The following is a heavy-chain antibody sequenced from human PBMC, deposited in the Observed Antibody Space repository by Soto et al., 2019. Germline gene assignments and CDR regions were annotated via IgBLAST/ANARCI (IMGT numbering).Heavy chain of an antibody. CDR2: IYYSGST. J-gene: IGHJ4*02. CDR3: ARSDCYSGCFFDY. V-gene: IGHV4-31*03. D-gene: IGHD2-15*01. Sequence: PSETLSLTCTVSGGYISSGGYYWSWIRQHPGKGLEWIGYIYYSGSTYYNPSLKSRVTISVDTSKNQFSLKLSSVTAADTAVYYCARSDCYSGCFFDYWGQGTLVTLSS. CDR1: GGYISSGGYY.